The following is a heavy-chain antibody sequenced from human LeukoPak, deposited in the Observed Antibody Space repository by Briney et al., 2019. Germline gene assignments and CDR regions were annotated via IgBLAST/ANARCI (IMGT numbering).Heavy chain of an antibody. Sequence: PGGSLRLSCAASGFTFSTYSMNWVRQAPGKGLDWVSSITSSSSYIYYTDSAKGRFTISRDNAKNSLYLQMNSLRAEDTAVYYCATDLIHYYGSGAKTWGQGTLVTVSS. CDR1: GFTFSTYS. D-gene: IGHD3-10*01. CDR3: ATDLIHYYGSGAKT. J-gene: IGHJ5*02. CDR2: ITSSSSYI. V-gene: IGHV3-21*01.